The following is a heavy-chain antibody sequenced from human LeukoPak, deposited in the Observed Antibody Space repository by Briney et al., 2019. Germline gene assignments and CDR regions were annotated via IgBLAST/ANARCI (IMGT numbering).Heavy chain of an antibody. V-gene: IGHV3-7*01. J-gene: IGHJ3*02. D-gene: IGHD2-21*02. CDR3: ARTMLAYCGGDCYPADAFDI. CDR1: GFTFSSYW. CDR2: IKQDGSEK. Sequence: GGSLRLSCAASGFTFSSYWMSLVRQAPGKGLEWVANIKQDGSEKYYVDSVKGRFTISRDNAKNSLYLQMNSLRAEDTAVYYCARTMLAYCGGDCYPADAFDIWGQGTMVTVSS.